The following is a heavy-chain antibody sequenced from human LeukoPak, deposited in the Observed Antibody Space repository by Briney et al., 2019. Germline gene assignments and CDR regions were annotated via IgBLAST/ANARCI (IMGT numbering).Heavy chain of an antibody. D-gene: IGHD3-22*01. J-gene: IGHJ1*01. CDR1: GGSLSSYY. CDR3: ARHYDNSGYGSFQH. V-gene: IGHV4-59*08. Sequence: PSETLSLTCTVSGGSLSSYYWSWIRQPPGKGLEWIGYIYYSGSTNYNPSLKSRVTISIETSKNQFSLKLGSVTAADTAVYYCARHYDNSGYGSFQHWGQGTLVTASS. CDR2: IYYSGST.